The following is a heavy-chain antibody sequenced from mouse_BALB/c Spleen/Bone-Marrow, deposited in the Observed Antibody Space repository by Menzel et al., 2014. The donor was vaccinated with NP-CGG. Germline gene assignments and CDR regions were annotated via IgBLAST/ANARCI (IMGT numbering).Heavy chain of an antibody. V-gene: IGHV4-1*02. D-gene: IGHD2-1*01. CDR2: INPDSSTI. CDR1: GFDFSRYW. CDR3: ARLGNYGWFAY. Sequence: VQLKDAVGGLGQPGGSRKLSYAASGFDFSRYWMIWVRQAPGKGLEWIGEINPDSSTINYTPSLKDKLIISRDNAKNTLYLQMSKVRSEDTALYYCARLGNYGWFAYWGQGTLVTVSA. J-gene: IGHJ3*01.